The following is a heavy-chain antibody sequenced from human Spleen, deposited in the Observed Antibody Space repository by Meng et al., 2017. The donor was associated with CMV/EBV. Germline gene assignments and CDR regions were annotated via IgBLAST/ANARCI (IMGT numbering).Heavy chain of an antibody. V-gene: IGHV3-21*01. CDR3: AREGKDYDFWSGYYNYGMDV. D-gene: IGHD3-3*01. CDR2: ISSSSSYI. J-gene: IGHJ6*02. Sequence: GESLKISCAASGFTFSSYAMNWVRQAPGKGLEWVSSISSSSSYIYYADSVKGRFTISRDNAKNSLYLQMNSLRAEDTAGYYCAREGKDYDFWSGYYNYGMDVWGQGTTVTVSS. CDR1: GFTFSSYA.